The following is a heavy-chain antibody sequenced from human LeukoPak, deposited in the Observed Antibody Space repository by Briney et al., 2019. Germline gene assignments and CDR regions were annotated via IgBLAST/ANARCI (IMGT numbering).Heavy chain of an antibody. D-gene: IGHD6-13*01. V-gene: IGHV3-7*01. CDR2: VKQDGSEK. CDR3: ARASYSSSWFPTYFDY. Sequence: PGGSLRLSCAASGFTFSSNWMSWVRRAPGKGLEWVANVKQDGSEKYYVDSVKGRFTISRDNGKNSLYLQMNSLRAEDTAVYYCARASYSSSWFPTYFDYWGQGTLVTVSS. J-gene: IGHJ4*02. CDR1: GFTFSSNW.